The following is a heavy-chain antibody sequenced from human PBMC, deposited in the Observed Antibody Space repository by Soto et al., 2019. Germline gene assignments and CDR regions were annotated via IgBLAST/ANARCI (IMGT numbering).Heavy chain of an antibody. Sequence: SETMSLTCAVAGGSISSGGYSWSWIRKPPGKGLEWIGYIYHSGSTYYNPSLKGRFTISRDNAKNSLYLQMNSLRAEDTAVYYCAREIVVARGASYFDYWGPGTLVTVSS. D-gene: IGHD2-2*01. CDR3: AREIVVARGASYFDY. CDR1: GGSISSGGYS. J-gene: IGHJ4*02. V-gene: IGHV4-30-2*01. CDR2: IYHSGST.